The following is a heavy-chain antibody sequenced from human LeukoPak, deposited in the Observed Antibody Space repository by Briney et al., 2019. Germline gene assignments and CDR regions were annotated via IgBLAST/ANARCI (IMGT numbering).Heavy chain of an antibody. J-gene: IGHJ4*02. Sequence: GGSLRLSCSASGLTFSSYWMHWVRHRPGKGLVWVSRIHLDGRTTNYADSVKGRFTISRDNAKNTLSLEMNSLRPEDTAVYYCARGGSPSDYWGQGTLVSVSS. CDR1: GLTFSSYW. CDR2: IHLDGRTT. CDR3: ARGGSPSDY. V-gene: IGHV3-74*01. D-gene: IGHD3-16*01.